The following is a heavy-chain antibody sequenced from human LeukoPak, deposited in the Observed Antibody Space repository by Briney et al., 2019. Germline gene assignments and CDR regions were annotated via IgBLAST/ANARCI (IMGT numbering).Heavy chain of an antibody. CDR1: GGSISSGGYY. D-gene: IGHD2-21*02. Sequence: PSETLSLTCTVSGGSISSGGYYWSWIRQHPGKGLEWIAYIYHSGSTYYHPSLKSRVIISVDTSKNQFSLKLSSVTAADTAVYYCARVPYCGSDCYFDYWGQGALVTVSS. CDR2: IYHSGST. J-gene: IGHJ4*02. CDR3: ARVPYCGSDCYFDY. V-gene: IGHV4-31*03.